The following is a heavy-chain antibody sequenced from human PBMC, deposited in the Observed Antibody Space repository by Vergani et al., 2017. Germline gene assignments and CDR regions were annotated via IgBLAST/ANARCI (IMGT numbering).Heavy chain of an antibody. D-gene: IGHD2-15*01. J-gene: IGHJ4*02. CDR1: GDSVISTDYH. CDR3: ASKRGACRAAYCHSYDF. V-gene: IGHV4-39*01. Sequence: QVQLQESGPGLVKPSETLSLTCTVSGDSVISTDYHWGWIRQPPGKGLGWIGSMDYSGSTSYNPSLESRISMSFETPKNQFSLRLTSVTAADTAVYYCASKRGACRAAYCHSYDFWGPGTLVGVSS. CDR2: MDYSGST.